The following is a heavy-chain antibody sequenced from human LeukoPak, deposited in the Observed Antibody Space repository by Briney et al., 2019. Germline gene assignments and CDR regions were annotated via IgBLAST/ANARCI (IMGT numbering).Heavy chain of an antibody. CDR3: ARGRWEYSSSRGDYYYMDV. J-gene: IGHJ6*03. CDR1: GYTFTSYD. CDR2: MNPNSGNT. D-gene: IGHD6-6*01. Sequence: ASVKVSCKASGYTFTSYDINWVRQATGQGLEWMGWMNPNSGNTGYAQKFQGRVTISRNTSISTAYMELSSLRSDDTAVYYCARGRWEYSSSRGDYYYMDVWGEGTTVTVSS. V-gene: IGHV1-8*03.